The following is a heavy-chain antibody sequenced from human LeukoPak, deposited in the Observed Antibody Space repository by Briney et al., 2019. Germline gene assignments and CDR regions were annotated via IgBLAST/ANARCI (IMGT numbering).Heavy chain of an antibody. Sequence: PSETLSLTCTVSGGSISSSSYYWGWIRQPPGKGLEWIGSIYYSGSTYYNPSLKSRVTISVDTSKNQFSLKLSSVTAADTAVYYCAGTITYYDILTGYSVAETSFDYWGQGTLVTVSS. CDR2: IYYSGST. CDR1: GGSISSSSYY. CDR3: AGTITYYDILTGYSVAETSFDY. V-gene: IGHV4-39*01. J-gene: IGHJ4*02. D-gene: IGHD3-9*01.